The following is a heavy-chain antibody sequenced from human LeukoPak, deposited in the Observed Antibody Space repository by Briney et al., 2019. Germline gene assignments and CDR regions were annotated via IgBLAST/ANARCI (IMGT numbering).Heavy chain of an antibody. V-gene: IGHV3-23*01. J-gene: IGHJ4*02. CDR2: ISGSGGST. CDR3: ASWDIVVVPPDHDY. CDR1: GFTFSSYA. D-gene: IGHD2-2*01. Sequence: GGSLRLSCAASGFTFSSYAMSWVRQAPGKGLEWVSPISGSGGSTYYADSVKGRFTISRDNSKNTLYLQMNSLRAEDTAVYYCASWDIVVVPPDHDYWGQGTLVTVSS.